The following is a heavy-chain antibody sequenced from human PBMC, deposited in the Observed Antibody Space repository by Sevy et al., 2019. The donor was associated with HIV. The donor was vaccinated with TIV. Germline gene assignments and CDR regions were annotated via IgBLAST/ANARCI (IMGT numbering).Heavy chain of an antibody. V-gene: IGHV3-48*03. Sequence: GGSLRLSCAASGFTFSSYEMNWVRQAPGKGLEWVSYISSSGSTLYYEDSVKGRFTISRDNAKNPLYLQMNSLRAEDTAVYYCAGAPRGNYYQLPHYFDYWGQGTLVTVSS. D-gene: IGHD3-3*01. J-gene: IGHJ4*02. CDR3: AGAPRGNYYQLPHYFDY. CDR1: GFTFSSYE. CDR2: ISSSGSTL.